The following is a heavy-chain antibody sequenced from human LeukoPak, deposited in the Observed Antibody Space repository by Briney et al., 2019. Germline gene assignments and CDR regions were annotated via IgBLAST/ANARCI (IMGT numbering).Heavy chain of an antibody. D-gene: IGHD3-22*01. CDR2: MYSGGST. CDR3: EREKADDSGIQ. CDR1: GFTVSSNY. V-gene: IGHV3-53*01. J-gene: IGHJ4*02. Sequence: GGSLRLSCAVSGFTVSSNYMNWVRQAPGKGLEWVSVMYSGGSTHYADSVKGRFTISRDNSKNTLYLQMNNLRAEDTAVYFCEREKADDSGIQWGQGTLVTVSS.